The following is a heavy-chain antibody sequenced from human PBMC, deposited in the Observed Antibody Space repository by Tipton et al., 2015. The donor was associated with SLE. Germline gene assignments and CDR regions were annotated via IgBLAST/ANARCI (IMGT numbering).Heavy chain of an antibody. D-gene: IGHD1-26*01. CDR3: AALVGNTFFQH. J-gene: IGHJ1*01. CDR1: GYTFSRHY. Sequence: QSGAEVKKPGASVKVSCKASGYTFSRHYMHWVRQAPGQGPEWMGIINPSDGSTTYAQKFQGRVTLTRVTSTSTVYMEMSSLRSEDTAVYYCAALVGNTFFQHWGQGTLVTVSS. CDR2: INPSDGST. V-gene: IGHV1-46*01.